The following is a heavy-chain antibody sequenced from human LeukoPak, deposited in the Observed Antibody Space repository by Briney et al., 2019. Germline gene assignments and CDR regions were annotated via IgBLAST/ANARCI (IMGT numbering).Heavy chain of an antibody. D-gene: IGHD6-13*01. CDR3: ARQTGAAAATGGCYFDY. CDR2: INTDGSST. V-gene: IGHV3-74*01. Sequence: GGSLRLSCAASGFTFTSYWMYWVRQAPGKGLVWVSRINTDGSSTSYADSVKGRFTISRDNAKNTLYLQMNSLRADDTAVYYCARQTGAAAATGGCYFDYWGQGTLVTVSS. CDR1: GFTFTSYW. J-gene: IGHJ4*02.